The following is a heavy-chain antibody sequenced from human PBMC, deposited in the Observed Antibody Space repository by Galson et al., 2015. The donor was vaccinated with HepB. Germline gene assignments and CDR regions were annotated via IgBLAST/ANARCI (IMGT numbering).Heavy chain of an antibody. V-gene: IGHV5-51*01. Sequence: KVSCKASAYTFTSYGINWVRQAPGQGLEWMGIIYPGDSDTRYSPSFQGQVTIPADKSISTAYLQWSSLKASDTAMYYCARSIFWGLDGFYVWGKGTTVTVSS. CDR1: AYTFTSYG. CDR2: IYPGDSDT. CDR3: ARSIFWGLDGFYV. D-gene: IGHD3/OR15-3a*01. J-gene: IGHJ6*04.